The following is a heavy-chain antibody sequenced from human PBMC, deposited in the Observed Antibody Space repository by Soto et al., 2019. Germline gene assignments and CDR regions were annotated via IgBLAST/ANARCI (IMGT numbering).Heavy chain of an antibody. CDR1: GFTVSNNY. V-gene: IGHV3-66*01. D-gene: IGHD3-10*01. J-gene: IGHJ4*02. CDR2: IYSGGSI. Sequence: DLVESGGGLVQPGGSLRLSCAASGFTVSNNYMSWVRQAPGKGLEWVSVIYSGGSIYYADSVKGRFTISRDNSKNTLYLQMNSLRAEDTAVYYCARDGRAMVRGVPFDYWGQGTLVTVSS. CDR3: ARDGRAMVRGVPFDY.